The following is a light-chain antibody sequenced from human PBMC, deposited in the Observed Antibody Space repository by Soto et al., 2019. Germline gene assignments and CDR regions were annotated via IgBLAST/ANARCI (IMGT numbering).Light chain of an antibody. J-gene: IGLJ3*02. CDR2: GNS. V-gene: IGLV1-40*01. CDR1: SSNIGAGFD. CDR3: AAWDDNLNVVV. Sequence: QSVLTQPPSVSGAPGQRVTISCTGSSSNIGAGFDVHWYHQIAGTAPKLLIYGNSNRPSGVPDRFSGSKSGTSASLAISGLQSEDEADYYCAAWDDNLNVVVFGGGTKLTVL.